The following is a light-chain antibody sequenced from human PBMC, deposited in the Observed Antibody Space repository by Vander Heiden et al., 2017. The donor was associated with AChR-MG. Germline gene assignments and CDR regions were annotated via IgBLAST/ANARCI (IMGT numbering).Light chain of an antibody. CDR3: QLDNNWPLIT. V-gene: IGKV3-15*01. Sequence: EIVMTQSPATLSVSPGERATLSCRASQSVSSNLAWYQQKPGQAPRLLIYGASTRATGIPARFSGSGYGTEFTLTISSRQSEDFAVYYCQLDNNWPLITFGQGTRLEIK. CDR2: GAS. CDR1: QSVSSN. J-gene: IGKJ5*01.